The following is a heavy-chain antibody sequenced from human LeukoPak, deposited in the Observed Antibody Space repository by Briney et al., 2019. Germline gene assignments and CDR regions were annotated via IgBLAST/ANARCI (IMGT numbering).Heavy chain of an antibody. CDR2: IYYSGST. J-gene: IGHJ4*02. Sequence: SETLSLTCTVSGGSISSYYWSWIRQPPGKGLEWIGYIYYSGSTNYNPSLKSRVTISVDTSKNQFSLKLSSVTAADTAVYYCARRTISDDFDYWGQGTLVTVSS. V-gene: IGHV4-59*08. CDR3: ARRTISDDFDY. CDR1: GGSISSYY. D-gene: IGHD3-9*01.